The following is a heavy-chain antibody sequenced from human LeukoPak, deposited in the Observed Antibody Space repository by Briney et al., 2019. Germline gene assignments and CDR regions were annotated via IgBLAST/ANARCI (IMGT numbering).Heavy chain of an antibody. D-gene: IGHD3-22*01. V-gene: IGHV4-59*01. J-gene: IGHJ4*02. CDR3: ARATRDYDSSGYSYGLDY. CDR2: IYYSGST. Sequence: SETLSLTCTVSGGSISSYYWSWIRQPPGKGLEWIGYIYYSGSTNYNPSLKSRVTISVDTSKNQFSLKLSSVTAADTAVYYCARATRDYDSSGYSYGLDYWGQGTLVTVSS. CDR1: GGSISSYY.